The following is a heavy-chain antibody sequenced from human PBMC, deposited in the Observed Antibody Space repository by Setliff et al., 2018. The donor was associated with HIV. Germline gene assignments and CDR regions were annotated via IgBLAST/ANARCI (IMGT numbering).Heavy chain of an antibody. CDR2: INNISSTI. CDR1: GFTFSDYS. CDR3: TRTSRAAY. V-gene: IGHV3-48*01. J-gene: IGHJ4*02. D-gene: IGHD6-25*01. Sequence: PGGSLRLSCVASGFTFSDYSMNWVRQAPGKGLEWVSYINNISSTISYADSVKGRFTISRDNAKSSLYLQMNSLRAEDTAVYYCTRTSRAAYWGRGTRVTVSS.